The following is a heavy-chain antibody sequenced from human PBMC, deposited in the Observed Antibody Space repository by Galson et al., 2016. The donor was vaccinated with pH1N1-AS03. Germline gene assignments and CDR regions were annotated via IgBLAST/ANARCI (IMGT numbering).Heavy chain of an antibody. CDR1: GFSFNSYA. Sequence: SLRLSCAASGFSFNSYAMGWVRQAPGKGLEWVSGISDNGGTTYYADSVKGRFTISRDNSKNTLSLQMNSLRAEDTAIYYCASGGTRILWFGELRDYWGQGTLVTVSS. V-gene: IGHV3-23*01. CDR2: ISDNGGTT. D-gene: IGHD3-10*01. J-gene: IGHJ4*02. CDR3: ASGGTRILWFGELRDY.